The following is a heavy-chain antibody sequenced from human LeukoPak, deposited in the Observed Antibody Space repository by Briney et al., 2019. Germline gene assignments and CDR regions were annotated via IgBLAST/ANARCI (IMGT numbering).Heavy chain of an antibody. CDR2: ITSNGGST. CDR1: GFTFSRYA. Sequence: GGSLRVSCAASGFTFSRYAMHWVRQAPGKGLEYVSAITSNGGSTYYANSVKGRFIISRDNSKNTLYLQLGSLRADDMAMYYCATASGSQYDEYFQHWGQGTLVTVSS. CDR3: ATASGSQYDEYFQH. V-gene: IGHV3-64*01. D-gene: IGHD1-26*01. J-gene: IGHJ1*01.